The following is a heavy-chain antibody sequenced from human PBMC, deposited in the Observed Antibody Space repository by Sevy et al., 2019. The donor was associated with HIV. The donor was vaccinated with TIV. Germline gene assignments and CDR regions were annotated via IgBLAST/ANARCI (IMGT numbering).Heavy chain of an antibody. Sequence: SETLSLTCIVSGDSINTYYWSWIRQPPGKGLEWIGYVSHSGNTNYNPSLKSRVSMSLDTSRNQFSLKVKSVTAADTAVYYCARLRWDLVVVPGATPGCYFDYWGQGTLVTVSS. CDR3: ARLRWDLVVVPGATPGCYFDY. CDR1: GDSINTYY. CDR2: VSHSGNT. J-gene: IGHJ4*02. D-gene: IGHD2-2*01. V-gene: IGHV4-59*08.